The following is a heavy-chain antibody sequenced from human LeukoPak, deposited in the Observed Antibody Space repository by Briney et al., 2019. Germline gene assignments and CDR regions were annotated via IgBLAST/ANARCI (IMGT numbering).Heavy chain of an antibody. CDR2: IIPIFGTA. Sequence: ASVKVSCKASGGTFSSYAISWVRQAPGQGLEWMGGIIPIFGTANYAQKFQGRVTITTDESTSTAYMELRSLRSEDTAVYYCARNPLAAAGPAGYYMDVWGKGTTVTVSS. CDR1: GGTFSSYA. V-gene: IGHV1-69*05. D-gene: IGHD6-13*01. J-gene: IGHJ6*03. CDR3: ARNPLAAAGPAGYYMDV.